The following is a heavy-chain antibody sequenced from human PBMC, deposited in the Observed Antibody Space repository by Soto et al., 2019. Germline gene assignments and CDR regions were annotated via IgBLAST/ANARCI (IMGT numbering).Heavy chain of an antibody. CDR2: INPDDGNT. D-gene: IGHD3-22*01. J-gene: IGHJ4*02. CDR3: ARVDYYDSSGSLLGY. Sequence: ASVKVSCKASGYTFTRYTMNWVRQAPGERLEWMGWINPDDGNTKYSQKFQDIVIITRDTSASTAQMELSSLRSEDTAVYYCARVDYYDSSGSLLGYGGQGTMVTVSS. CDR1: GYTFTRYT. V-gene: IGHV1-3*01.